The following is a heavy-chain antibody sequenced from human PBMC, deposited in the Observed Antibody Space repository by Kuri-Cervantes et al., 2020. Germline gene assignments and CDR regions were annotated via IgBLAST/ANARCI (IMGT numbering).Heavy chain of an antibody. Sequence: GESLKISCAASGFIFSSYAMHWVRQAPGKGLEWVAVISYDGSNKYYADSVKGRFTISRDNSKKTIYLQMNTLTVEDTAVYYCARDGTAVAGFFDFWGQGSLVTVSS. J-gene: IGHJ4*02. CDR2: ISYDGSNK. CDR1: GFIFSSYA. V-gene: IGHV3-30-3*01. CDR3: ARDGTAVAGFFDF. D-gene: IGHD6-19*01.